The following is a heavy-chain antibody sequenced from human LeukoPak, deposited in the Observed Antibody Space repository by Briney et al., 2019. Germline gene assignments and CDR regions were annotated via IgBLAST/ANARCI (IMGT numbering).Heavy chain of an antibody. D-gene: IGHD1-26*01. CDR1: GGSISSGDYH. CDR3: ARESGGSYFSWFDP. CDR2: IYYSGST. Sequence: SETLSLTCTVSGGSISSGDYHWSWIRQPPGKGLEWIGYIYYSGSTYYNPSLKSRVTISVDTSKNQFSLKLSSVTAADTAVYYCARESGGSYFSWFDPWGQGTLVTVSS. J-gene: IGHJ5*02. V-gene: IGHV4-30-4*08.